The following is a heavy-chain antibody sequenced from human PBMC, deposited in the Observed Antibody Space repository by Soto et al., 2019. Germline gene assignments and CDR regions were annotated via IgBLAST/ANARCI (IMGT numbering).Heavy chain of an antibody. CDR3: AREGYSSSWADAFDI. J-gene: IGHJ3*02. CDR1: GGSISSYY. V-gene: IGHV4-59*01. D-gene: IGHD6-13*01. Sequence: SEPLSLTCTVSGGSISSYYWSWVRQPPGKGLEWIGYIYYSGSTNYNPSLKSRVTISVDTSKNQFSLKLSSVTAADTAVYYCAREGYSSSWADAFDIWGQGTMVTVS. CDR2: IYYSGST.